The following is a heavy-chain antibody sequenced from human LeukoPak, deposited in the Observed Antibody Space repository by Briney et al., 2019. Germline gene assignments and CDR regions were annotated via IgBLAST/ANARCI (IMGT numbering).Heavy chain of an antibody. CDR2: IRSDGSNK. J-gene: IGHJ3*02. CDR3: AKIGWDDAFDI. D-gene: IGHD6-19*01. V-gene: IGHV3-30*02. Sequence: GGSLRLSCAASGFTFSSYGIHWVRQAPGKGLEWVAFIRSDGSNKYYADSVKGRFTISRDNSKNTLSLQMNSLRVDDTAVYYCAKIGWDDAFDIWGQGTMVTVSS. CDR1: GFTFSSYG.